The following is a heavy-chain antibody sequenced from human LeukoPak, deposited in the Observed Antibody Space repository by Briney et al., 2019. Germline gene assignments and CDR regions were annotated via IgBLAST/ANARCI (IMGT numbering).Heavy chain of an antibody. CDR1: GGSISSGSYY. D-gene: IGHD3-3*01. CDR3: ARDLGLEWSKLMDV. CDR2: IYTSGST. J-gene: IGHJ6*04. Sequence: SQTLSLTCTVSGGSISSGSYYWGWIRQPAGKGLEWIGRIYTSGSTNYNPSLKSRVTISVDTSKNQFSLKLSSVTAADTAVYYCARDLGLEWSKLMDVWGKGTTVTVSS. V-gene: IGHV4-61*02.